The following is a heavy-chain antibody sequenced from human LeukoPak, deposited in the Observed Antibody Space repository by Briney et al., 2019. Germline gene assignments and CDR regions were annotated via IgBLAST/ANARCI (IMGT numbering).Heavy chain of an antibody. CDR3: AKDDGYSSSWYSRYYFDY. CDR1: GYTFTSYG. Sequence: ASVKVSCKASGYTFTSYGISWVRQAPGQGLEWMGWISAYNGNTNYAQKLQGRVTMTTDTSTSTAYMELRSLRSDDTAVYYCAKDDGYSSSWYSRYYFDYWGQGTLVTVSS. D-gene: IGHD6-13*01. J-gene: IGHJ4*02. V-gene: IGHV1-18*01. CDR2: ISAYNGNT.